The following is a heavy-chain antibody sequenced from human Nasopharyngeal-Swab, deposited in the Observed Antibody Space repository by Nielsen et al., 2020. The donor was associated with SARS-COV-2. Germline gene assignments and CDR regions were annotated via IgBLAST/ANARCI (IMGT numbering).Heavy chain of an antibody. CDR2: IYHSGST. CDR3: ARIAAPPWYFDL. D-gene: IGHD6-6*01. V-gene: IGHV4-38-2*02. Sequence: SEILSLTCTVSGYSISSGYYWGWIRQPPGKGLEWIGSIYHSGSTYYNPSLKSRVTISVDTSKNQFSLKLSSVTAADTAVYYCARIAAPPWYFDLWGRGTLVTVSS. CDR1: GYSISSGYY. J-gene: IGHJ2*01.